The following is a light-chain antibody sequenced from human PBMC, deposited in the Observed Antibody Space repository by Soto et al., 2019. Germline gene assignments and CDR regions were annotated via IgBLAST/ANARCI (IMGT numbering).Light chain of an antibody. CDR3: QHSYKTPYP. J-gene: IGKJ2*01. CDR1: QSIGSY. Sequence: DIQMTQSPSSLSASVGDRITITCRSCQSIGSYLYWYQQKPGKAPRLRIYAASSLQRGVPSRFSGSGSGTNFPLTIRRLRPDDFATYFCQHSYKTPYPFGQGTKLEIK. CDR2: AAS. V-gene: IGKV1-39*01.